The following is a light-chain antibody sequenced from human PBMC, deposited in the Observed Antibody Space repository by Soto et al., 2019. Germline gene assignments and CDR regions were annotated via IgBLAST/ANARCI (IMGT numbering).Light chain of an antibody. V-gene: IGKV3-11*01. CDR1: QSIRNF. Sequence: EIVLTQSPGTLSLSPGERATLSCRASQSIRNFLAWYQQKPGQAPRLLIYDASNRATGIPPRFSGSGSGTDFTLAISGLEPEDSAIYYCQQRYNWPWTFGQGTKV. CDR3: QQRYNWPWT. CDR2: DAS. J-gene: IGKJ1*01.